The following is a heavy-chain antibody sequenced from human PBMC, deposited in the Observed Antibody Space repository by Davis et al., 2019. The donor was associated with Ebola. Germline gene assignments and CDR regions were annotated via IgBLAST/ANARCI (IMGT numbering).Heavy chain of an antibody. CDR2: ISRNGGIT. CDR3: ARGTVDTAMVAYGMDV. Sequence: GESLKISCAAAGFTFSYYALHWVRQAPGKGLEYVSGISRNGGITYYANSVKGRFTISRDNSKNTLYLQMGSLRAEDLAVYYCARGTVDTAMVAYGMDVWGQGTTVTVSS. V-gene: IGHV3-64*01. CDR1: GFTFSYYA. J-gene: IGHJ6*02. D-gene: IGHD5-18*01.